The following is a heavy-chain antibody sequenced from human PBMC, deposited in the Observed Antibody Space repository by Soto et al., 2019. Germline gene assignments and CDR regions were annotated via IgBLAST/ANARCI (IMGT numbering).Heavy chain of an antibody. CDR3: AKSTGGTANGLDV. J-gene: IGHJ6*02. Sequence: EVQLVESGGDLVQPGRSLRLSCAASGFSFGDYAMHWVRQAPGKGLEWVSGISWKSGSIGYADSVKGRFTISRDNAKNSLYLQVNSLSAEDTALYYCAKSTGGTANGLDVWGQVTTVTVS. V-gene: IGHV3-9*01. D-gene: IGHD2-8*02. CDR2: ISWKSGSI. CDR1: GFSFGDYA.